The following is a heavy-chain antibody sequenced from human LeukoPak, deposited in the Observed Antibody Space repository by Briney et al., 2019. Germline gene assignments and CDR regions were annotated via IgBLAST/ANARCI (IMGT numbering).Heavy chain of an antibody. CDR3: ARGGPGWFDP. Sequence: PSETLSLTCTVSGGSISSGGYYWSWIRQHPGKGLEWIGYIYYSGSTYYNPSLKSRVTISVDTSKNQFSLKLSSVTAADTAVYYCARGGPGWFDPWGQGTLVTVSS. CDR2: IYYSGST. V-gene: IGHV4-31*03. J-gene: IGHJ5*02. CDR1: GGSISSGGYY.